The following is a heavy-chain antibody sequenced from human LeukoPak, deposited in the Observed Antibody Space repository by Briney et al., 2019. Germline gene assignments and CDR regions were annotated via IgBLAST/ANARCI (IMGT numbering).Heavy chain of an antibody. V-gene: IGHV3-7*01. Sequence: QAGGSLRLSCAASGFTFSSYAMSWVRKAPGKGLEWVANIKQDGSEKYYVDSVKGRFTISRDNAKNSLYLQMNSLRAEDTAVYYCARTRITMIVGLASRFDYWGQGTLVTVSS. D-gene: IGHD3-22*01. J-gene: IGHJ4*02. CDR2: IKQDGSEK. CDR3: ARTRITMIVGLASRFDY. CDR1: GFTFSSYA.